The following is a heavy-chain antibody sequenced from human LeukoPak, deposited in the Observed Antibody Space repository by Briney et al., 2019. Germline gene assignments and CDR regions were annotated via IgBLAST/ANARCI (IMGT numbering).Heavy chain of an antibody. CDR1: GGTFSTCA. CDR3: ARGQSNWYVCNY. V-gene: IGHV1-69*04. CDR2: IIPVLGIA. D-gene: IGHD6-13*01. Sequence: SVKVSCKTSGGTFSTCAISWVRQAPGQGLEWMGRIIPVLGIANYAQKFQGRVTITADKSTSTAYMELSSLRSEDTAVYYCARGQSNWYVCNYWGQGTLVTVSS. J-gene: IGHJ4*02.